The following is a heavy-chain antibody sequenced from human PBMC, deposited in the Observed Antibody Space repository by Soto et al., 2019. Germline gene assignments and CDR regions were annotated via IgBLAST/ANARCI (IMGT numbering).Heavy chain of an antibody. Sequence: QVQLVESGGGVVQPGRSLRLSCAASGFTFSSYAMHWVRQAPGKGLEWVAVISYDGSNKYYADSVKGRFTISRDNSKNTRYLQMNSLRAEDTAVYYCARSIAARGGFDYWGQGTLVTVSS. V-gene: IGHV3-30-3*01. D-gene: IGHD6-6*01. CDR2: ISYDGSNK. J-gene: IGHJ4*02. CDR1: GFTFSSYA. CDR3: ARSIAARGGFDY.